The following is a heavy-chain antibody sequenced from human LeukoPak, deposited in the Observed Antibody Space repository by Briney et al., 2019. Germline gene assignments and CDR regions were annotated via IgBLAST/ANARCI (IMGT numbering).Heavy chain of an antibody. CDR2: TSGSGGST. Sequence: GGSLRLSCAASGFTFSSYAMSWVRQAPGKGLEWVSATSGSGGSTYYADSVKGRFTISRDNSKNTLYLQMNSLRAEDTAVYYCAKGHRGYSYGYDIWGQGTMVTVSS. J-gene: IGHJ3*02. V-gene: IGHV3-23*01. D-gene: IGHD5-18*01. CDR1: GFTFSSYA. CDR3: AKGHRGYSYGYDI.